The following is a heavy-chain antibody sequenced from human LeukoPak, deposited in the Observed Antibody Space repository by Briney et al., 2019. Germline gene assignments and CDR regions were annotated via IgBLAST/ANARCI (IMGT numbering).Heavy chain of an antibody. CDR3: ARHRTYYDFWSGYYVFDY. J-gene: IGHJ4*02. Sequence: GESLKISCKGSGYSFTSYWIGWVRQMPGKGLEWMGIIYPGDSDTRYSPSFQGQVTISADKSISTAYLQWSSLKASDTAMYYCARHRTYYDFWSGYYVFDYWGQGTLVTVSS. V-gene: IGHV5-51*01. CDR1: GYSFTSYW. D-gene: IGHD3-3*01. CDR2: IYPGDSDT.